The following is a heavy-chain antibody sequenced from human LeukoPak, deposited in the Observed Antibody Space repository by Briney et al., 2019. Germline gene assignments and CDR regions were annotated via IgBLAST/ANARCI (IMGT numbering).Heavy chain of an antibody. CDR1: GDSITSGSYF. V-gene: IGHV4-61*02. CDR3: ARGLSSAWEVQGY. CDR2: IQASGRT. J-gene: IGHJ4*02. Sequence: SETLSLTCSVSGDSITSGSYFWSWVRQPAGKCLEWIGRIQASGRTSYNPSLKSRVTISMDTSKNQFSLKLSFVTAADTALYYCARGLSSAWEVQGYWGQGTLVTVSS. D-gene: IGHD6-6*01.